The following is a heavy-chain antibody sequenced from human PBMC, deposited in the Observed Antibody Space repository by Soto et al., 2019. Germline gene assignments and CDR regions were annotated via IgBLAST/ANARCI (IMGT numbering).Heavy chain of an antibody. CDR3: ARPYCSSTSCYDAEYFQH. J-gene: IGHJ1*01. Sequence: GESLKISCKGSGYSFTSYWIGWVRQMPGKGLEWMGIIYPGDSDTRYSPSFQGQVTISADKSISTAYLQWSSLKASDTAMYYCARPYCSSTSCYDAEYFQHWGQGTLVTVSS. D-gene: IGHD2-2*01. V-gene: IGHV5-51*01. CDR2: IYPGDSDT. CDR1: GYSFTSYW.